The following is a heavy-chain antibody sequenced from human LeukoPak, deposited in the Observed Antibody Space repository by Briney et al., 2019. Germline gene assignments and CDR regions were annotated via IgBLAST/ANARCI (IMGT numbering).Heavy chain of an antibody. CDR2: IYYSGST. CDR3: ARHLSIAAADYYFDY. D-gene: IGHD6-13*01. CDR1: GGSFSGYY. Sequence: SETLSLTCAVYGGSFSGYYWSWIRQPPGKGLEWIGYIYYSGSTNYNPSLKSRVTISVDKSKNQFSLKLSSVTAADTAVYYCARHLSIAAADYYFDYWGEGTLVTVSS. J-gene: IGHJ4*02. V-gene: IGHV4-59*01.